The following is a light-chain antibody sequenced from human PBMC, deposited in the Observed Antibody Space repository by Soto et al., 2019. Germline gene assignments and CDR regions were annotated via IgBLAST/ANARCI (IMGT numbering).Light chain of an antibody. V-gene: IGLV2-14*01. J-gene: IGLJ1*01. CDR2: DVT. CDR3: SSYTTSSSYV. CDR1: SXDVGGYIY. Sequence: QSALAQPASVSGSPGQSITISCTGTSXDVGGYIYVSWYQQHPGKAPKLMIYDVTSRPSGVSYRFSGSKSGNTASLTISGLQAEDEADYYCSSYTTSSSYVFGTGTKVTVL.